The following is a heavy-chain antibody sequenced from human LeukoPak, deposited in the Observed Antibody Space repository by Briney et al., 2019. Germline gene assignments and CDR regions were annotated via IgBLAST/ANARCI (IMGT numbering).Heavy chain of an antibody. CDR1: GYTFSDYY. CDR3: AGVYYDGSGSFDY. CDR2: INPNSRGT. D-gene: IGHD3-22*01. J-gene: IGHJ4*02. V-gene: IGHV1-2*02. Sequence: GASVKVSCKASGYTFSDYYMHWVRQAHGQGLEWMGWINPNSRGTKYAQKFQGRVTMTRDTSISTAYMELSRLRSDDTAVYYCAGVYYDGSGSFDYWGQGTLVTVSS.